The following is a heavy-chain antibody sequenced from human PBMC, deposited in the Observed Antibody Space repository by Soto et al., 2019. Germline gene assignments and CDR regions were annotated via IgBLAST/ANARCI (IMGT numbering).Heavy chain of an antibody. D-gene: IGHD6-6*01. J-gene: IGHJ4*02. CDR2: ISYTETT. CDR1: RGSIRSGSYY. V-gene: IGHV4-39*07. Sequence: PSETLSLTCSVSRGSIRSGSYYWAWIRQTPGKGLEWIATISYTETTYYNPSLKSRVTISVDRSKNQFSLKLSSVTAADTAVYYCARYSIAARRGIDYWGQGTLVTVSS. CDR3: ARYSIAARRGIDY.